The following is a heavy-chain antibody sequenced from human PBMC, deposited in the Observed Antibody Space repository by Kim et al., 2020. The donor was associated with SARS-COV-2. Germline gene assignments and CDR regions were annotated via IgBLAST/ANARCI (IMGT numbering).Heavy chain of an antibody. CDR1: GYTFTSYG. D-gene: IGHD3-10*01. Sequence: ASVKVSCKASGYTFTSYGFSWGLQAPGQGLEWIGWISGHNVNTNYAQKLQGSVTMTTDTSTSTAYMELRSLRSDDKAVYYCARSMSGQGVNYYYGVDVWGQGTTVTVSS. V-gene: IGHV1-18*01. J-gene: IGHJ6*02. CDR3: ARSMSGQGVNYYYGVDV. CDR2: ISGHNVNT.